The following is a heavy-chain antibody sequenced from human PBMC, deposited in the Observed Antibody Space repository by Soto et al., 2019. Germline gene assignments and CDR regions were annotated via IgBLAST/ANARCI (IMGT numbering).Heavy chain of an antibody. CDR1: GFTFSSYG. D-gene: IGHD3-3*01. V-gene: IGHV3-33*01. J-gene: IGHJ4*02. CDR2: IWYDGSNK. Sequence: PGGSLRLSCAASGFTFSSYGMHWVRQAPGKGLEWVAVIWYDGSNKYYADSVKGRFTISRDNSKNTLYLQMNSLRAEDTAMYYCARGQADFWSGYLDYWGQGTLVTVSS. CDR3: ARGQADFWSGYLDY.